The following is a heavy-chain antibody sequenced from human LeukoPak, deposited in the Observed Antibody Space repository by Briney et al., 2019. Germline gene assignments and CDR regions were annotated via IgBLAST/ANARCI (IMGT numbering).Heavy chain of an antibody. D-gene: IGHD5-24*01. J-gene: IGHJ4*02. V-gene: IGHV1-2*06. Sequence: ASVKVSCKASGYTFTGYYMHWVRQPPGQGHEWMGRINPNSGGTKYAQKFQGRVTMTRDTSINTAYMELSRLRSDDTAVYYCARGDDLGPVEMATITDYWGQGTLVTVSS. CDR2: INPNSGGT. CDR3: ARGDDLGPVEMATITDY. CDR1: GYTFTGYY.